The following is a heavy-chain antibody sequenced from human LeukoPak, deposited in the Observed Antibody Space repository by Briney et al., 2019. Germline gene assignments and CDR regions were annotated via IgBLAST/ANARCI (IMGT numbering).Heavy chain of an antibody. CDR2: INWNGGST. V-gene: IGHV3-20*04. CDR1: GFAFSAYS. Sequence: GGSLRLSCVDPGFAFSAYSVNLVRQAPGKGLEGVSNINWNGGSTGYGDSVKGRFTISRENAKNSVFLQMHSLREKGLSLSFCRRDMLLGHAFDIWGQGTMVIVSS. J-gene: IGHJ3*02. CDR3: RRDMLLGHAFDI. D-gene: IGHD3-10*02.